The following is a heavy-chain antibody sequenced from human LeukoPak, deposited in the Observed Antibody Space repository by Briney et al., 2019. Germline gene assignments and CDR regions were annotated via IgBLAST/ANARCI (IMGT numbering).Heavy chain of an antibody. CDR3: AKGRVDYYDSSDAFDI. V-gene: IGHV3-30*18. Sequence: PGGSLRLSCAASGFTFSSYGMHWVRQAPGKGLERVAVISYDGSNKYYADSVKGRFIISRDNSKNTLYLQMNSLRAEDTAVYYCAKGRVDYYDSSDAFDIWGQGTMVTVS. CDR1: GFTFSSYG. CDR2: ISYDGSNK. J-gene: IGHJ3*02. D-gene: IGHD3-22*01.